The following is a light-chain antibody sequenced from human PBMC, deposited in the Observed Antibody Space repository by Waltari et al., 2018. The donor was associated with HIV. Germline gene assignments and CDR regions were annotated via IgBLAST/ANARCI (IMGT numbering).Light chain of an antibody. CDR3: ASWDDSLSGVV. CDR1: RSKTGTNA. Sequence: QSVLTQPPSVSEAPRQRVTISCSGSRSKTGTNAVNWYQQFPGKAPKLLIYYDDLLPSGVSDRFSGSKSCTSASLAISGLQSEDEADYYCASWDDSLSGVVFGGGTKLTVL. J-gene: IGLJ2*01. CDR2: YDD. V-gene: IGLV1-36*01.